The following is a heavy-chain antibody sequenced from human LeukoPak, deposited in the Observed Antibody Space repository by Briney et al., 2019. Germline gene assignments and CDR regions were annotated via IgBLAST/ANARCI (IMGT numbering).Heavy chain of an antibody. CDR1: GYSISSGYY. D-gene: IGHD2-8*02. CDR2: IYHSGST. CDR3: ARHEGTEPDAFDI. J-gene: IGHJ3*02. Sequence: PSETLALTCAVPGYSISSGYYWGWIRRPPGKGREWIGSIYHSGSTYYNPSLKSRVTISADTSKNEFSLKLSSVTAADTAVYYCARHEGTEPDAFDIWGQGTMVTVSS. V-gene: IGHV4-38-2*01.